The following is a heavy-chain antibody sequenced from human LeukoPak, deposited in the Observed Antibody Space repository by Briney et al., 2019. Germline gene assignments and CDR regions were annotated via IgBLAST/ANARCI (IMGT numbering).Heavy chain of an antibody. CDR2: IYYSGRT. J-gene: IGHJ4*02. D-gene: IGHD3-22*01. CDR3: APVLLDYDSSGHPN. V-gene: IGHV4-39*01. CDR1: GGSISSSSYY. Sequence: SETLSLTCTVSGGSISSSSYYWGWIRQPPGKGLEWIGSIYYSGRTYYNPSLKSRVTISVDTSKNQFSLKLSSVTAADTAVYYCAPVLLDYDSSGHPNWGQGTLVTVSS.